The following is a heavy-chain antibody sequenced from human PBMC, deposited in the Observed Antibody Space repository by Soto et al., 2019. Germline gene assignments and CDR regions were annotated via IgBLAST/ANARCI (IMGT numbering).Heavy chain of an antibody. CDR2: IISIFGTA. CDR1: GGTFSSYA. V-gene: IGHV1-69*13. Sequence: GASVKVSCKASGGTFSSYAISWVRQAPGQGLEWMGGIISIFGTADYAQKFQGRVTITADESTSTAYMELSSLRSEDTAVYYCASVETQRYYYGMDVWGQGTTVTVSS. CDR3: ASVETQRYYYGMDV. J-gene: IGHJ6*02. D-gene: IGHD2-15*01.